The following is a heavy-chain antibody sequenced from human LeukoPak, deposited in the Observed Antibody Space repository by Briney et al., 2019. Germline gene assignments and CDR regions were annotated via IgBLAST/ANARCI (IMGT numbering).Heavy chain of an antibody. CDR3: AKVVGGRYGSNAFDI. D-gene: IGHD1-26*01. Sequence: GGSLRLSCAASAFTFSSYAMSWVRQAPGKGLEWVSAISGSGGSTYYADSVKGRFTISRDNSKNTLYLQMNSLRAEDTAVYYCAKVVGGRYGSNAFDIWGQGTMVTVSS. CDR2: ISGSGGST. CDR1: AFTFSSYA. J-gene: IGHJ3*02. V-gene: IGHV3-23*01.